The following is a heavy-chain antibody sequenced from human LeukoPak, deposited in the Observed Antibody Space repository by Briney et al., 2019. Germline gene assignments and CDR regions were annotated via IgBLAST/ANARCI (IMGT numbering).Heavy chain of an antibody. Sequence: PGGSLRLSCAASGFTFSSYSMNWVRQAPGKGLEWVSSISSSSSYIYYADSVKGRFTISRDNAKNSLYLQMNSLRAEDTAVYYCAIFPRKLGASDAFDIWGQGAMVTVSS. CDR3: AIFPRKLGASDAFDI. CDR1: GFTFSSYS. V-gene: IGHV3-21*01. CDR2: ISSSSSYI. J-gene: IGHJ3*02. D-gene: IGHD1-26*01.